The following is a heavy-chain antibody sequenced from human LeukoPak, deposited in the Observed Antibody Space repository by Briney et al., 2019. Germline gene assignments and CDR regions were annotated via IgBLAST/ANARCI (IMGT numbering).Heavy chain of an antibody. CDR2: ISNDGSKK. CDR3: AKDRYSYAFEYSDS. J-gene: IGHJ4*02. V-gene: IGHV3-30*18. Sequence: GGSLRCSGAASGFTCSSYGMPWVRQAPGKGLEWGAVISNDGSKKYYADSVKGRFTISRDNSKNTLSLQVSSLRTEDTAVYYCAKDRYSYAFEYSDSWGQGTLVTVSS. D-gene: IGHD5-18*01. CDR1: GFTCSSYG.